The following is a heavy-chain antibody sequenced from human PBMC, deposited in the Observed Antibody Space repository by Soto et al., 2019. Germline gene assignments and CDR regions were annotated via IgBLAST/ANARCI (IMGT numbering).Heavy chain of an antibody. Sequence: PGGSLRLSCVASGFTFSSSRMNWVRQAPGKGLEWVSFISSSSDYMYYADSVKGRFTVSRDNAKNSLYLQMDSLRAEDTAVYYCARDGITMIRGITVFDFWGQGTLVTVS. J-gene: IGHJ4*02. CDR1: GFTFSSSR. CDR2: ISSSSDYM. V-gene: IGHV3-21*01. CDR3: ARDGITMIRGITVFDF. D-gene: IGHD3-10*01.